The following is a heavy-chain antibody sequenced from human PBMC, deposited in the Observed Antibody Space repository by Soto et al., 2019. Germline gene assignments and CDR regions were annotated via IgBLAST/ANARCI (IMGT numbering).Heavy chain of an antibody. V-gene: IGHV1-2*04. Sequence: ASVKVSCKASGYTFTGYYMHWVRQAPGQGLEWMGWINPNSGGTNYAQKFQGWVTMTRDTSISTAYMELSRLRSDDTAVYYCAREGGSGWYRYYFDYWGQGTLVTVSS. CDR3: AREGGSGWYRYYFDY. D-gene: IGHD6-19*01. CDR1: GYTFTGYY. CDR2: INPNSGGT. J-gene: IGHJ4*02.